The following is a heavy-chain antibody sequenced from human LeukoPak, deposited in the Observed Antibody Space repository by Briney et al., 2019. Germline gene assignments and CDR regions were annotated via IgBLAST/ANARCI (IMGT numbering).Heavy chain of an antibody. V-gene: IGHV1-2*02. CDR1: GYTFSGYF. Sequence: ASVKVSRKASGYTFSGYFMHWVRQAPGQGLEWMGWLNPNNGGTNYAQRFQGRVTMTRDTSISTAYMELSRLTSDDTAVYCCARGAEYGSFAYWGQGTLVTVSS. D-gene: IGHD2-2*01. J-gene: IGHJ4*02. CDR2: LNPNNGGT. CDR3: ARGAEYGSFAY.